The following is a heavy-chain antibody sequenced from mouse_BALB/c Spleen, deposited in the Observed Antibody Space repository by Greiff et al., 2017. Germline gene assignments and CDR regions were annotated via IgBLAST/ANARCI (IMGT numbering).Heavy chain of an antibody. Sequence: VQLQQSGTVLARPGASVKMSCKASGYSFTSYWMHWVKQRPGQGLEWIGAIYPGNSDTSYNQKFKGKAKLTAVTSASTAYMQLSSLRSDDSAVYFCARGLVEGYAMDYWGQGTSVTVSS. CDR2: IYPGNSDT. V-gene: IGHV1-5*01. D-gene: IGHD2-2*01. J-gene: IGHJ4*01. CDR1: GYSFTSYW. CDR3: ARGLVEGYAMDY.